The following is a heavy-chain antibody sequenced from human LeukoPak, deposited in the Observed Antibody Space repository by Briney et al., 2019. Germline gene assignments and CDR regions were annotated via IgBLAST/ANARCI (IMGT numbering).Heavy chain of an antibody. V-gene: IGHV3-30*02. Sequence: GGSLRLSCAASGLNFSNYGMHWIRQAPGKGLEWVAFIRNDESDKYYEDSVKGRFTVSRDNSKNTLYLQMNSLTSDDTAVYYCANEDVTSDIWGQGTMVSVSS. D-gene: IGHD2-21*02. J-gene: IGHJ3*02. CDR2: IRNDESDK. CDR3: ANEDVTSDI. CDR1: GLNFSNYG.